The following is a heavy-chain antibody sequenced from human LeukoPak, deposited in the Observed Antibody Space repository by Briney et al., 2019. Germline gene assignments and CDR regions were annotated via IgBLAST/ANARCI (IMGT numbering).Heavy chain of an antibody. CDR1: GFTFDDYA. CDR2: ISWNSSNI. V-gene: IGHV3-9*01. J-gene: IGHJ3*02. Sequence: GGSLRLSCAASGFTFDDYAMHWVRQAPGKGLEWVSVISWNSSNIYYADSVKGRFTISRDNAKNSLYLQMNSLRAEDTALYYCAKGTGAVDAFDIWGQGTMVTVSS. CDR3: AKGTGAVDAFDI. D-gene: IGHD1-1*01.